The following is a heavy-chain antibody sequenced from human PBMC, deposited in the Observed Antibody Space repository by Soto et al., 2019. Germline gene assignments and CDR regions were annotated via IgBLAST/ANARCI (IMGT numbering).Heavy chain of an antibody. V-gene: IGHV4-34*01. J-gene: IGHJ6*02. D-gene: IGHD3-10*01. CDR2: INHSGST. CDR3: ARKFVGRFGELLYKSYYYYYGMDV. CDR1: GGSFSGYY. Sequence: PSETLSLTCAVYGGSFSGYYWSWIRQPPGKGLEWIGEINHSGSTNYNPSLKSRVTISVDTSKNQFSLKLSSVTAADTAVYYCARKFVGRFGELLYKSYYYYYGMDVWGQGTTVTVS.